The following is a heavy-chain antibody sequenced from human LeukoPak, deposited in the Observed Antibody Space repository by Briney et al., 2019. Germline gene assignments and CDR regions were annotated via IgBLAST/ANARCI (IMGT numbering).Heavy chain of an antibody. V-gene: IGHV3-23*01. J-gene: IGHJ4*02. CDR2: ISGSGGST. CDR3: AKERTYYDFWSGPAETHLFDY. D-gene: IGHD3-3*01. CDR1: GFTFSSYA. Sequence: GGSLRLSCAASGFTFSSYAMSWVRQAPGKGLEWVSAISGSGGSTYYADSVKGRFTISRDNSKNTLYLQMNRLRAEDTAVYYCAKERTYYDFWSGPAETHLFDYWGQGTLLTVSS.